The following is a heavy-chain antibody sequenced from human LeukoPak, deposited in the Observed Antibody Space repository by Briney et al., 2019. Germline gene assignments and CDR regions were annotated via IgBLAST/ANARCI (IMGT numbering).Heavy chain of an antibody. V-gene: IGHV4-59*08. CDR3: ARWNLDLAYDI. D-gene: IGHD1-1*01. J-gene: IGHJ3*02. CDR1: GGSFSNYY. Sequence: SETLSLTCTLSGGSFSNYYWTWIRQPPGKGLEWLGYIYSTGSIGYNPSLESRVTISIDTSKNTFSLKLTSVTAADTAVYFCARWNLDLAYDIWGQGTMVTVSS. CDR2: IYSTGSI.